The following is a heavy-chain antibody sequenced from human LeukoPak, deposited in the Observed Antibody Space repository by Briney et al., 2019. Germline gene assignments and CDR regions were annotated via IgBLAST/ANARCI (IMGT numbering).Heavy chain of an antibody. D-gene: IGHD2-2*01. V-gene: IGHV3-23*01. CDR2: ISGSGGST. CDR1: GFTFSSYA. J-gene: IGHJ4*02. CDR3: AKGGEWVVPAAITQFDY. Sequence: PGGSLRLSCAASGFTFSSYAMSWVRQAPGKGLEWVSAISGSGGSTYYADSVKGRFTISRDNSKNTLYLQMNSLRAEDTAVYYCAKGGEWVVPAAITQFDYWGQGTLVTVSS.